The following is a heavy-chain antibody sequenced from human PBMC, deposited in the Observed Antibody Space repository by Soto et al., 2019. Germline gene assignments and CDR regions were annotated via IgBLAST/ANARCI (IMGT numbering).Heavy chain of an antibody. V-gene: IGHV4-61*01. J-gene: IGHJ4*02. CDR3: AREFSRGHLDY. CDR2: IYYSGST. Sequence: QVQLQESGPGLVKPSETLSLTCTVSGGSVSSGSYYWSWIRQPPGKGLEWIGYIYYSGSTYYNPSLKSRVAISVDTSKNQFSLKLSSVTAADTAVYYCAREFSRGHLDYWGQGTLVTVSS. D-gene: IGHD3-10*01. CDR1: GGSVSSGSYY.